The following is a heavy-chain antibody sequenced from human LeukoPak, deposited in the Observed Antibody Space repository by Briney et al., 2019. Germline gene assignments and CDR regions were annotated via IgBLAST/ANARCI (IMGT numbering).Heavy chain of an antibody. Sequence: ASVKVSCKASGYTFTSYYIHWVRQAPGQGLEWMGVINPSGGGTSYAQKFQGRVTMTRDTSTSTVYMDLRNLRSEDTAVYFCARDMLAVPSNWFVPWGQGTLVTVSS. CDR3: ARDMLAVPSNWFVP. V-gene: IGHV1-46*01. J-gene: IGHJ5*02. CDR1: GYTFTSYY. D-gene: IGHD2-8*01. CDR2: INPSGGGT.